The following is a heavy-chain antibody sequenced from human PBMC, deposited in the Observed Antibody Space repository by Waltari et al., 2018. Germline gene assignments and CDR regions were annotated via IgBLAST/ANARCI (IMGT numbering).Heavy chain of an antibody. CDR3: ARAKSDYYDSSGYYFWFDP. Sequence: QVQLQESGPGLVKPSETLSLTCTVSGYSISSGYYWGWIRQPPGKGLEWIGSIYHSGSTYYNPSLKSRVTISVDTSKNQFSLKLSSVTAADTAVYYCARAKSDYYDSSGYYFWFDPWGQGTLVTVSS. D-gene: IGHD3-22*01. CDR1: GYSISSGYY. CDR2: IYHSGST. V-gene: IGHV4-38-2*02. J-gene: IGHJ5*02.